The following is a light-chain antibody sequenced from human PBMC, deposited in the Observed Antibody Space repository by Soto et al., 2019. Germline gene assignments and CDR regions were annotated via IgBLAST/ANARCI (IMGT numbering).Light chain of an antibody. J-gene: IGLJ2*01. Sequence: NFMLTQPHSVSESPGKTVTISCTGSSGSIASNYVQWYQQRPGSAPTTVIYEDNQRPSGVPDRFSGSIDSSSTSASLTISGLKTEDEADYYCQSYDSSIVVFGGGTKVTVL. CDR3: QSYDSSIVV. CDR2: EDN. V-gene: IGLV6-57*02. CDR1: SGSIASNY.